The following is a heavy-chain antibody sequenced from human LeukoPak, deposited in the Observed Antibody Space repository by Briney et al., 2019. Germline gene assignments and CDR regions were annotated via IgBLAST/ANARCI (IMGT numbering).Heavy chain of an antibody. J-gene: IGHJ6*02. V-gene: IGHV1-24*01. Sequence: ASVKVSCKVSGYTLTELSMHWVRQAPGKGLEWMGGFDPEDGETIYAQKFQGRVTMTEDTSTDTAYMELSSLRSEDTAVYYCATDRGDFGLHYYGMDVWGQGTTVTVSS. CDR1: GYTLTELS. CDR2: FDPEDGET. CDR3: ATDRGDFGLHYYGMDV. D-gene: IGHD3-3*01.